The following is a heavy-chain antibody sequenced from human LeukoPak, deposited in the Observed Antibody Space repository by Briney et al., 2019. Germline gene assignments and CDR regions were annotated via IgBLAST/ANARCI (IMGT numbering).Heavy chain of an antibody. Sequence: PGGPLRLSCAASELNFENHWMHWVRQVPGKGLEWVSRTDAGGSSTSYADSVRGRFSISRDNGKSSLYLQMNSQRVEDTAVYYCARGPPTGGGAYVGDYWGHGTLVTVSS. V-gene: IGHV3-74*01. CDR2: TDAGGSST. D-gene: IGHD2-8*02. CDR3: ARGPPTGGGAYVGDY. J-gene: IGHJ4*01. CDR1: ELNFENHW.